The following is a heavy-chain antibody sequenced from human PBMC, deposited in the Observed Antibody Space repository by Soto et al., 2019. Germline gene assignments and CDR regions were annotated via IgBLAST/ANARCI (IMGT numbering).Heavy chain of an antibody. CDR3: ARVIVRTSYYDSSGYYFNY. Sequence: GSLRLSCAASGFTVSSIYMSWVRQAPGKGLEWVSVIYSGGSTYYADSVKGRFTISRDNSKNTLYLQMNSLRAEDTAVYYCARVIVRTSYYDSSGYYFNYWGQGTLVTVSS. V-gene: IGHV3-66*01. D-gene: IGHD3-22*01. CDR2: IYSGGST. J-gene: IGHJ4*02. CDR1: GFTVSSIY.